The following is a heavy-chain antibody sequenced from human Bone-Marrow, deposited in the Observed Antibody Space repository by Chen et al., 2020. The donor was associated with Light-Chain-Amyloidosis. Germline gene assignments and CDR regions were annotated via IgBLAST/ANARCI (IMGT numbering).Heavy chain of an antibody. Sequence: VHLVQSGAELRRPGSSVKISCRASGDSLNNFAVSWVRQAPGQPFDWMGVIMPRFGTSNSAHRFQGRVTFTASTDTAFMELKSLTAEDTALYYCARRSGSGGYFESWGQGNLVTVSS. J-gene: IGHJ4*02. CDR1: GDSLNNFA. CDR2: IMPRFGTS. CDR3: ARRSGSGGYFES. D-gene: IGHD2-15*01. V-gene: IGHV1-69*12.